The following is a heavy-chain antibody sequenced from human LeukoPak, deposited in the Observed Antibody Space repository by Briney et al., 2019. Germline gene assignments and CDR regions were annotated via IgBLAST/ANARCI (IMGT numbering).Heavy chain of an antibody. D-gene: IGHD3-22*01. CDR2: IYHSGST. Sequence: SETLSLTCTVSGYSISSGYYWGWIRQPPGQGLEWIGSIYHSGSTYYNPSLKSRVTISVDTSKNHFSLKMRSVTAADTAVYYCAKSNGYGLIDIWGQGTMVTVSS. CDR1: GYSISSGYY. J-gene: IGHJ3*02. CDR3: AKSNGYGLIDI. V-gene: IGHV4-38-2*02.